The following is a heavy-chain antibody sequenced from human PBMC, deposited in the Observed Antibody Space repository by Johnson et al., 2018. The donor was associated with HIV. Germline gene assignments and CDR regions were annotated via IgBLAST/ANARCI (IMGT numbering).Heavy chain of an antibody. CDR1: GFTVSSNY. V-gene: IGHV3-66*02. CDR3: ARDGAQQLARDAFDI. D-gene: IGHD6-13*01. Sequence: VQLVESGGGLVQPGGSLRLSCAASGFTVSSNYMSWVRQAPGKGLEWVSAISGSGGSTYYADSVKGRFTISRDNSKNTLYLQMNSLRAEDTAVYYCARDGAQQLARDAFDIWGQGTMVTVSS. CDR2: SGSGGST. J-gene: IGHJ3*02.